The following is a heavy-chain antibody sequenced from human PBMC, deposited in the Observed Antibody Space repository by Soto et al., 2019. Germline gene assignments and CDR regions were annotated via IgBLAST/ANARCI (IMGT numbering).Heavy chain of an antibody. V-gene: IGHV1-69*01. CDR1: GGTFSSYA. D-gene: IGHD2-15*01. CDR3: PKGGQAGDGFGGGSCYSGHY. CDR2: LIPIFGTA. J-gene: IGHJ4*02. Sequence: QVQLVQSGAEVKKPGSSVKVSCKASGGTFSSYAISWVRQAPGQGLEWMGGLIPIFGTAKHAQKLQGRVTITAEESASTAYMELSSLRSEVTDVYYCPKGGQAGDGFGGGSCYSGHYWGPGTLVTVSS.